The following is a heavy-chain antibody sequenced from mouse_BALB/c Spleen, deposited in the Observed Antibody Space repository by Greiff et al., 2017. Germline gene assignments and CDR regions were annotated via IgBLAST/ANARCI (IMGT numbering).Heavy chain of an antibody. J-gene: IGHJ2*01. CDR2: ISSGSSTI. V-gene: IGHV5-17*02. CDR1: GFTFSSFG. CDR3: ARSGYGDY. Sequence: EVMLVESGGGLVQPGGSRKLSCAASGFTFSSFGMHWVRQAPEKGLEWVAYISSGSSTIYYADTVKGRFTISRDNPKNTLFLQMTSLRSEDTAMYYCARSGYGDYWGQGTTLTVSS. D-gene: IGHD2-10*02.